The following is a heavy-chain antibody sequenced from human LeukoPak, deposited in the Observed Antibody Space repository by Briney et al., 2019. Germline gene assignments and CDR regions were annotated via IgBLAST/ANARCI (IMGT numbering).Heavy chain of an antibody. CDR3: TRDLAAVPGPRMDV. D-gene: IGHD6-19*01. CDR1: GFTFSSYY. Sequence: GGSLRLSCAASGFTFSSYYMSWVRQAPGKGLEWVALINPDGSERYYVDSVKGRFTISRDNAKNSLYLQMDSLRDDDTAMYFCTRDLAAVPGPRMDVWGQGTTVTVSS. V-gene: IGHV3-7*03. CDR2: INPDGSER. J-gene: IGHJ6*02.